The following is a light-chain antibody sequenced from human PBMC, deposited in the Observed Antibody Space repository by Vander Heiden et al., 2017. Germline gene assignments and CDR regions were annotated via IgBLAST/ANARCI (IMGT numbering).Light chain of an antibody. CDR2: DVT. CDR3: SSYAGSRTFV. J-gene: IGLJ1*01. CDR1: NGDVGNFNF. V-gene: IGLV2-23*02. Sequence: SALTQPASVSGSPGQSITVSCTGTNGDVGNFNFVSWYQQYPGQVPKLVIYDVTQRPSGVSNRFSGFKSGNTASLTISGLQADDEADYFCSSYAGSRTFVFGTGTRVTVL.